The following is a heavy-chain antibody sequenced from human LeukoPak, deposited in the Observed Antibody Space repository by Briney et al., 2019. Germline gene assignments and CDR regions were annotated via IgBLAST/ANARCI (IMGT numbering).Heavy chain of an antibody. Sequence: GGSLRLSCADSGFTFSSYAMSWVRQAPGKGLEWVSAISGSGGSTYYADSAKGRFTISRDNPKNTLYLQMNSLRAEDTAVYYCAKAVAGTDPPFDYWGQGTLVTVSS. V-gene: IGHV3-23*01. CDR2: ISGSGGST. D-gene: IGHD6-19*01. CDR1: GFTFSSYA. CDR3: AKAVAGTDPPFDY. J-gene: IGHJ4*02.